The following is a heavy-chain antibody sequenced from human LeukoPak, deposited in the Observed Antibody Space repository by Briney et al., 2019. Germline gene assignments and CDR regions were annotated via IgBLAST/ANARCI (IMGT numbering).Heavy chain of an antibody. CDR3: ARINYYGSGSGPTPLDY. Sequence: SETLSLTCAVYGGSFSGYYWSWIRRPPGKGLEWIGEINHSGSTNYNPSLKSRVTISVDTSKNQFSLKLSSVTAADTAVYYCARINYYGSGSGPTPLDYWGQGTLVTVSS. CDR2: INHSGST. J-gene: IGHJ4*02. D-gene: IGHD3-10*01. CDR1: GGSFSGYY. V-gene: IGHV4-34*01.